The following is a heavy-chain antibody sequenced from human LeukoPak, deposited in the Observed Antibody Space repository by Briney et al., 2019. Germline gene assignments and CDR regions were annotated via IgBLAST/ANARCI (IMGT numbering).Heavy chain of an antibody. J-gene: IGHJ5*02. D-gene: IGHD3-3*01. CDR2: ISSSSSYI. CDR3: ASTIFGGFDP. V-gene: IGHV3-21*04. CDR1: GFTFSSYS. Sequence: GGSLRLSCAASGFTFSSYSMNWVRQAPGKGLEWVSSISSSSSYIYYADSVKGRFTISRDNAKNSLYLQMNSLRAEDTALYYCASTIFGGFDPWGQGTLVTVSS.